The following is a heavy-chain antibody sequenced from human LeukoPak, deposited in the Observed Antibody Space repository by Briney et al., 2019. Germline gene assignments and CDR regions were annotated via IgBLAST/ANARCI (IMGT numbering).Heavy chain of an antibody. CDR3: ARGTPDY. CDR2: ISSSSSYI. J-gene: IGHJ4*02. CDR1: GFXFSSYX. Sequence: SCXXXGFXFSSYXMNWVRQAPGKGLEWVSSISSSSSYIYYADSVKGRFTISRDNAKSSLYLQMNSLRAEDTAVYYCARGTPDYWGQGTLVTVSS. V-gene: IGHV3-21*01.